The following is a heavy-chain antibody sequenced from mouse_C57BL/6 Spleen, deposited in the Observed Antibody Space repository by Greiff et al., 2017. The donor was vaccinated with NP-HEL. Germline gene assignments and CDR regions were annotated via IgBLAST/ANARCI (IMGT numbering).Heavy chain of an antibody. CDR2: INPNNGGT. CDR1: GYTFTDYN. D-gene: IGHD1-1*01. J-gene: IGHJ1*03. CDR3: ARSVEDGYFDV. Sequence: EVMLVESGPELVKPGASVKISCKASGYTFTDYNMDWVKQSPGKSLEWIGDINPNNGGTIYNQKFKGKATLTVDKSSSTAYMELRSLTSEDTAVYYCARSVEDGYFDVWGTGTTVTVSS. V-gene: IGHV1-18*01.